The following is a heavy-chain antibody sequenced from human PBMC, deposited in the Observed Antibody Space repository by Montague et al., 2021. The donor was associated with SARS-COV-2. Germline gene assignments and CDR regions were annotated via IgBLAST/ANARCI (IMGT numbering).Heavy chain of an antibody. CDR3: ARLRDGVVPSPILGVGPYYSYYYMDV. CDR1: GGSISSGGYY. CDR2: IYYSGST. J-gene: IGHJ6*03. Sequence: TLSLTCTVSGGSISSGGYYWSWIRQHPGKGLEWIGYIYYSGSTYYNPSLKSRVTISADTSNNQFSLKLTSVAAADTAVYYCARLRDGVVPSPILGVGPYYSYYYMDVWGRGTTVTVSS. V-gene: IGHV4-31*03. D-gene: IGHD3-10*01.